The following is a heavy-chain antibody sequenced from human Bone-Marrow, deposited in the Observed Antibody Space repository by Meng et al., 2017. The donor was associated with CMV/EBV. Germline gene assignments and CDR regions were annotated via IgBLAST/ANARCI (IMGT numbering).Heavy chain of an antibody. Sequence: GGSLRLSCVASGFVFSDFYMDWVRQAPGKGLEWVGCIRKKANRYTTEYAASVKGRFIISRDDSKNSLYLQMNSLNTEDTAVYYCARFWPLPQTTWGQGTLVTVSS. J-gene: IGHJ4*02. V-gene: IGHV3-72*01. CDR2: IRKKANRYTT. CDR1: GFVFSDFY. CDR3: ARFWPLPQTT. D-gene: IGHD1-7*01.